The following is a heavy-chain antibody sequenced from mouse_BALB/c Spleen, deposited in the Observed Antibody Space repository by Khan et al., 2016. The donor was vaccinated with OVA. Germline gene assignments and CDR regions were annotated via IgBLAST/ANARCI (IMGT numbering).Heavy chain of an antibody. D-gene: IGHD6-1*01. CDR1: GYTFTSYW. CDR3: AKEEALYYFDY. J-gene: IGHJ2*01. CDR2: IYPGTDNT. V-gene: IGHV1S132*01. Sequence: VQLQQSGAELVRPGASVKLSCKTSGYTFTSYWIHWVKQRSGQGLEWIARIYPGTDNTYYNEKFKDKATLNADKSSSTAYMKLSSLKSEDSAVYFCAKEEALYYFDYWGQGTTLTVSS.